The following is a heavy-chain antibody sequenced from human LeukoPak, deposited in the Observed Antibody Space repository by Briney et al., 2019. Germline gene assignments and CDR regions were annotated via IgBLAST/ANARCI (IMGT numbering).Heavy chain of an antibody. J-gene: IGHJ6*03. Sequence: PGGSLRLSCVASGFTFSSYSMNWVRQAPGKGLEWVSSISGSGGRTYYPDSVKGRFTISRDDSQNTLSLQMTSLRGEDTAVYYCAKGASRYCSTTSCYMDVWGKGTTVTVSS. CDR1: GFTFSSYS. CDR3: AKGASRYCSTTSCYMDV. D-gene: IGHD2-2*01. CDR2: ISGSGGRT. V-gene: IGHV3-23*01.